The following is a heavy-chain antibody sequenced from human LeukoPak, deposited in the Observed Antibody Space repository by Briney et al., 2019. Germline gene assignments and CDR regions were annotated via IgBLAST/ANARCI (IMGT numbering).Heavy chain of an antibody. CDR1: GYTFTSYG. V-gene: IGHV1-18*01. J-gene: IGHJ3*02. D-gene: IGHD6-19*01. Sequence: ASVKVSCKASGYTFTSYGISWVRQAPGQGLEWMGWISGYNGKTNYAQMLQGRVTMTTDTSTSTAYMELRSLRSDDTAVYYCARDRLSSSDRGGGYAFDIWGRGTMVAVSS. CDR3: ARDRLSSSDRGGGYAFDI. CDR2: ISGYNGKT.